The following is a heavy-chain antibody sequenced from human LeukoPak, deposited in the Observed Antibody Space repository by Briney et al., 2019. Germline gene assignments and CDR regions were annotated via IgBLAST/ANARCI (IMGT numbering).Heavy chain of an antibody. D-gene: IGHD3/OR15-3a*01. Sequence: GGSLRLSCVASGFTFGKYWMSWVRQAPGKGLEWVANIKLDGSEKNYVDSVKGRFTISRDNTKNSLYLQMNSQRAEDTAVFYCARDQYDTWSRRGNFDSWGQGTLVIVSS. CDR3: ARDQYDTWSRRGNFDS. CDR1: GFTFGKYW. V-gene: IGHV3-7*03. CDR2: IKLDGSEK. J-gene: IGHJ4*02.